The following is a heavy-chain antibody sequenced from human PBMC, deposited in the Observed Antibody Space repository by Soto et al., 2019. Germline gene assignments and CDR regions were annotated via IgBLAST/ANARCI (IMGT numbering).Heavy chain of an antibody. D-gene: IGHD3-22*01. CDR1: GGSISSNNW. Sequence: SETLSLSCAASGGSISSNNWWSWVRQPPGKELKWIGEIYHSGSTNYNTYLKSQDTISVDKSKNQITLKLSTVTAADTAVYYCARDQDSSGFDIWGQGTMVS. CDR3: ARDQDSSGFDI. J-gene: IGHJ3*02. V-gene: IGHV4-4*02. CDR2: IYHSGST.